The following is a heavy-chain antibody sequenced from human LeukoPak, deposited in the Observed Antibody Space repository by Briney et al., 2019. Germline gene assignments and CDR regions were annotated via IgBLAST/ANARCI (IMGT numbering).Heavy chain of an antibody. CDR1: GFTFDDYA. CDR2: FSGSGGDT. CDR3: AKSGYNRFDY. D-gene: IGHD5-24*01. V-gene: IGHV3-23*01. J-gene: IGHJ4*02. Sequence: GGSLRLSCAASGFTFDDYAMHWVRQAPGKGLEWVSAFSGSGGDTYYADSVKGRFTISRDNSKNTLYLQMNSLRAEDTAVYYCAKSGYNRFDYWGQGTLVTVSS.